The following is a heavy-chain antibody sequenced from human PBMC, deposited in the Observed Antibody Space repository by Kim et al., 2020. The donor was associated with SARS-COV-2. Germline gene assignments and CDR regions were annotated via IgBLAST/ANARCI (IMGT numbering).Heavy chain of an antibody. V-gene: IGHV4-59*01. CDR2: IYYSGST. CDR1: GGSISSYY. J-gene: IGHJ6*02. Sequence: SETLSLTCTVSGGSISSYYWSWIRQPPGKGLEWIGFIYYSGSTNYNPSLKSRVTISVDTSKNQFSLKLSSVTAADTAVYYCARSKGFGESPVYYYYGMDVWGQGTTVTVSS. D-gene: IGHD3-10*01. CDR3: ARSKGFGESPVYYYYGMDV.